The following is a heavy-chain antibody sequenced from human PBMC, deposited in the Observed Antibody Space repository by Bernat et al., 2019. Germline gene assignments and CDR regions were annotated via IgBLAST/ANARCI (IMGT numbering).Heavy chain of an antibody. CDR2: IRSKAYGGTT. CDR3: TGDSGRFSRYWYPSAFDY. D-gene: IGHD2-8*02. CDR1: GFTFGDYA. Sequence: EVQLVESGGGLVQPGRSLRLSCTASGFTFGDYAMSWVRQAPGKGLEWVGFIRSKAYGGTTEYAASVKGRFTISRDDSKSIAYLQMNSLKTEDTAVYYCTGDSGRFSRYWYPSAFDYWGQGTLVTVSS. V-gene: IGHV3-49*04. J-gene: IGHJ4*02.